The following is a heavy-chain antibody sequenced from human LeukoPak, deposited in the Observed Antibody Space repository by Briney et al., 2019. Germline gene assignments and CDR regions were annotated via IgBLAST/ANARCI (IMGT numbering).Heavy chain of an antibody. CDR3: ARRHDGDGYPWGNWFDP. J-gene: IGHJ5*02. CDR2: IYTNGNT. Sequence: SETLSLTCTVSGDSISSDDYYWTWIRQPAGKRLEWIGRIYTNGNTNYNPSLKSRVTISVDTSKNQFSLKLSSVTAADTAVYYCARRHDGDGYPWGNWFDPWGQGTLVTVSS. V-gene: IGHV4-61*02. D-gene: IGHD5-24*01. CDR1: GDSISSDDYY.